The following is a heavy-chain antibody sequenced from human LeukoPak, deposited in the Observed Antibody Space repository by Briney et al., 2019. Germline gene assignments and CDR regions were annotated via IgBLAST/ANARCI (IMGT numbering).Heavy chain of an antibody. V-gene: IGHV3-11*04. J-gene: IGHJ3*02. D-gene: IGHD3-10*01. Sequence: GGSLRLSCAPCGFIFSDYHLSWIRQAPGKGLEWVSYISSSGTTIYYADSVKGRFTISRDNAKNSLYLQMNSLRAEDTAVYYCARFYGSADAFHNWGQGTMVTVSS. CDR3: ARFYGSADAFHN. CDR2: ISSSGTTI. CDR1: GFIFSDYH.